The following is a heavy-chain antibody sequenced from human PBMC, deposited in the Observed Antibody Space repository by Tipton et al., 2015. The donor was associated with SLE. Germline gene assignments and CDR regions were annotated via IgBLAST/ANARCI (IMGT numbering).Heavy chain of an antibody. V-gene: IGHV4-61*09. CDR2: IYTSGST. CDR3: ARDRGDSYDY. Sequence: TLSLTCTVSGDSISSGTSYWSWVRQPAGKGLEWVGHIYTSGSTSYNPSLESRVTISVDTLKNQFSLKLNLVTAADTAVYYCARDRGDSYDYWGQGILVTVSS. CDR1: GDSISSGTSY. D-gene: IGHD2-21*02. J-gene: IGHJ4*02.